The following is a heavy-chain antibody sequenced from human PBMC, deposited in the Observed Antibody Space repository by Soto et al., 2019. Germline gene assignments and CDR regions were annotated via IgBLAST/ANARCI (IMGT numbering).Heavy chain of an antibody. J-gene: IGHJ5*02. CDR1: GFTFSSYA. V-gene: IGHV3-23*01. CDR2: ISGSGGST. D-gene: IGHD3-9*01. CDR3: AKGVSCYDFLTGLGP. Sequence: GGSLRLSCAASGFTFSSYAMSWVRQAPGKGLEWVSAISGSGGSTYYADSVKGRFTIFRDNSKNTLYLQMNSLRAEDTAVYYCAKGVSCYDFLTGLGPWGQGPLVTVSS.